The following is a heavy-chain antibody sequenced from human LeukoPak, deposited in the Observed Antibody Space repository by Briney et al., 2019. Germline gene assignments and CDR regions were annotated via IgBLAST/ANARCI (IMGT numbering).Heavy chain of an antibody. V-gene: IGHV5-51*01. D-gene: IGHD2-2*01. J-gene: IGHJ4*02. Sequence: GESLKISCKGSGYSFTSYWIGWVRQIPGKGLEWMGIIYPGDSDTRYSPSFQGQVTISADKSISTAYLQWSSLKASDTAMYYCARRGYCSSTSLLCGSFDYWGQGTLVTVSS. CDR3: ARRGYCSSTSLLCGSFDY. CDR1: GYSFTSYW. CDR2: IYPGDSDT.